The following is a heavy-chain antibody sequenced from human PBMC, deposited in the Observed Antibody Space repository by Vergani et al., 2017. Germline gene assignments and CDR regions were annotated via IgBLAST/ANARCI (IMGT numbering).Heavy chain of an antibody. CDR3: ARGKIVVVVANDAFDI. J-gene: IGHJ3*02. CDR1: GYTFTSYY. Sequence: QVQLVQSGAEVKKPGASVTVSCKASGYTFTSYYMHWVRQAPGQGLEWMGIINPSGGSTSYAQKFQGRVTMTRDTSTSTVYMELSSLRSEDTAVYYCARGKIVVVVANDAFDIWGQGTMVTVSS. CDR2: INPSGGST. D-gene: IGHD2-15*01. V-gene: IGHV1-46*01.